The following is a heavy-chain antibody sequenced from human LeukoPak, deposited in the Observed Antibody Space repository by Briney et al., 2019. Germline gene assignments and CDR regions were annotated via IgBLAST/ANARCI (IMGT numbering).Heavy chain of an antibody. CDR1: GGSINSSSYY. V-gene: IGHV3-48*01. CDR3: ARELGCTSISCYIFVFDY. D-gene: IGHD2-2*02. J-gene: IGHJ4*02. Sequence: ETLSLTCTVSGGSINSSSYYWGWIRQPPGKGLEWVSYISSRSDTIYYADSVKGRFTISRDNAKNSLYLQMNSLRAEDTAVYYCARELGCTSISCYIFVFDYWGQGTLVTVSS. CDR2: ISSRSDTI.